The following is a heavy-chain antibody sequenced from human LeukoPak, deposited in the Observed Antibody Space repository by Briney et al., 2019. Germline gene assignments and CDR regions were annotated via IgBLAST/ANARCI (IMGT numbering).Heavy chain of an antibody. CDR1: GFTFSGSA. V-gene: IGHV3-73*01. J-gene: IGHJ3*02. D-gene: IGHD5-18*01. Sequence: GGSLRLSCAASGFTFSGSAMHWVRQVSRKGLSWVVRIRSKANSYATAYAASVKGRFTISRDDSKNTAYLQMNSLKTEDTAVYYCTSNTATPWSDAFDIWGQGTMVTVSS. CDR3: TSNTATPWSDAFDI. CDR2: IRSKANSYAT.